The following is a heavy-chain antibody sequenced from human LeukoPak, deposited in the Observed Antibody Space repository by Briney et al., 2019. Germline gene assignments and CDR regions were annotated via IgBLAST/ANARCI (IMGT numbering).Heavy chain of an antibody. CDR1: GFTFSIYA. Sequence: GGSLRLSCAASGFTFSIYAMHWVRQAPGKGLEWVAVISYDGSNKYYADSVKGRFTISRDNSKNTLYLQMNSLRAEDTAVYYCASRRKLVGDIDYWGQGTLVTVSS. J-gene: IGHJ4*02. CDR2: ISYDGSNK. V-gene: IGHV3-30*04. D-gene: IGHD2-8*02. CDR3: ASRRKLVGDIDY.